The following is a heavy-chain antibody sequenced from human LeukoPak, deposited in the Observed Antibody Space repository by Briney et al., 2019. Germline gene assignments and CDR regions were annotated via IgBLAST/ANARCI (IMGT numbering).Heavy chain of an antibody. J-gene: IGHJ4*02. CDR2: ISNNGDST. D-gene: IGHD4-11*01. CDR3: ARVDIYSYFDY. V-gene: IGHV3-64*02. Sequence: GGSLRLSCTASGFTFSGYAMHWVRQAPGKGLESVSAISNNGDSTYYTDSVRGRFTIPRDNSKNTLYLQMGSLRADDMAVYFCARVDIYSYFDYWGQGVLVTVSS. CDR1: GFTFSGYA.